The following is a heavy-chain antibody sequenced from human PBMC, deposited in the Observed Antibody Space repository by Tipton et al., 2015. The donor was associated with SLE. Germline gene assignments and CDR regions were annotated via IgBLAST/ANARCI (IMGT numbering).Heavy chain of an antibody. Sequence: SLRLSCAASGFTFDDYAMHWVRQAPGKGLGWVSGISWKSDNIFYADSVKGRFTISRDNAKNSLHLQMNNLRPEDTALYYCAKDAPRLTKSSSGPFDYWGQGTLVTVSS. V-gene: IGHV3-9*01. CDR3: AKDAPRLTKSSSGPFDY. J-gene: IGHJ4*02. CDR2: ISWKSDNI. D-gene: IGHD6-13*01. CDR1: GFTFDDYA.